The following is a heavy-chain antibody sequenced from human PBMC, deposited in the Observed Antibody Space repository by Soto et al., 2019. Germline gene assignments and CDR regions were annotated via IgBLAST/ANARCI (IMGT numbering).Heavy chain of an antibody. CDR3: ARGLPGSIMIRFGAYH. CDR1: GFTFSSYS. CDR2: ISSSSSYI. J-gene: IGHJ5*02. Sequence: EVQLVESGGGLVKPGGSLRLSCAASGFTFSSYSMNWVRQAPGKGLEWVSSISSSSSYIYYADSVKGRFTISRDNAKNSLYQQMNSLRAEDTAVYYCARGLPGSIMIRFGAYHWGQGTLVTVSS. D-gene: IGHD3-16*01. V-gene: IGHV3-21*01.